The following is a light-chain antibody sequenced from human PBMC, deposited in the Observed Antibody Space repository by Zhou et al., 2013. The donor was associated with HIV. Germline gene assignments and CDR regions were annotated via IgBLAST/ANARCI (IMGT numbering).Light chain of an antibody. V-gene: IGKV3-20*01. Sequence: EIVLTQSPGTLSLSPGERATLSCRASQSVSSSYLAWYQQKPGQAPRLLIYGASSRATGIPDRFSGSGSGTDFTLTISRLEPEDFAVYYCQQYGSSRVFGPGTKVEIQ. CDR1: QSVSSSY. J-gene: IGKJ3*01. CDR2: GAS. CDR3: QQYGSSRV.